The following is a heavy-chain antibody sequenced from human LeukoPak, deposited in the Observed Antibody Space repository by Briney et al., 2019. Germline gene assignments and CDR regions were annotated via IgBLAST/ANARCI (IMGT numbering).Heavy chain of an antibody. CDR2: IRSTANGYAT. CDR3: TGNYYGSGSYGDFDY. J-gene: IGHJ4*02. D-gene: IGHD3-10*01. CDR1: GFTFSGSA. V-gene: IGHV3-73*01. Sequence: AGSLRLSCAASGFTFSGSALHWVRQASGKGLEWVGRIRSTANGYATAYAASVKGRFTISREDSINTAYLQMNSPKTEDTGVYYCTGNYYGSGSYGDFDYWGQGTLVSVS.